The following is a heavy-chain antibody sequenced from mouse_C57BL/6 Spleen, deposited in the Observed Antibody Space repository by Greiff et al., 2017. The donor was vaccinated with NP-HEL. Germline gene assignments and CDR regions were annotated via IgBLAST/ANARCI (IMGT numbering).Heavy chain of an antibody. D-gene: IGHD4-1*01. Sequence: EVQLQQSGPVLVKPGASVKMSCKASGYTFTDYYMNWVKQSHGKSLEWIGVINPYNGGTSYNQKFKGKATLTVDKSSSTAYMELNSLTSEDSAVYYCARALGRRDFDYWGQGTTLTVSS. CDR2: INPYNGGT. V-gene: IGHV1-19*01. CDR1: GYTFTDYY. J-gene: IGHJ2*01. CDR3: ARALGRRDFDY.